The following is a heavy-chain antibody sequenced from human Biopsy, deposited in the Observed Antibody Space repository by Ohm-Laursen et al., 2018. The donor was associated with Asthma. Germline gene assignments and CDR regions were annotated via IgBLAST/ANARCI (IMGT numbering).Heavy chain of an antibody. Sequence: VPSAKASCKPLGGTFNTYVIGWVRQAPGHGLEWMGGINSVFGTTTYPQKFQDRVTITADDSTSTVYMELSSLRSEDTAVYYCARKAGSCISRTCYSLDFWGQGTLVTVSS. CDR2: INSVFGTT. CDR3: ARKAGSCISRTCYSLDF. CDR1: GGTFNTYV. D-gene: IGHD2-2*01. V-gene: IGHV1-69*01. J-gene: IGHJ4*02.